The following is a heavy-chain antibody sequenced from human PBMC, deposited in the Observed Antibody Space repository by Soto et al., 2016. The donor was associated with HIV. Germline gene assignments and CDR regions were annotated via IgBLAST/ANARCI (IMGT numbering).Heavy chain of an antibody. D-gene: IGHD3-10*01. CDR1: GYTFSDYS. CDR3: SRDRRDGYGLWFGDPFDY. Sequence: EVQLVESGEAQYNLGSLRLSCAASGYTFSDYSLNWVRQAPGKGLEWISYISSGGDTIYYADSVKGRFTISRDNAEDSLYLQMNGLRDEDTAVYYCSRDRRDGYGLWFGDPFDYWGQGTRVTVSS. CDR2: ISSGGDTI. J-gene: IGHJ4*02. V-gene: IGHV3-48*02.